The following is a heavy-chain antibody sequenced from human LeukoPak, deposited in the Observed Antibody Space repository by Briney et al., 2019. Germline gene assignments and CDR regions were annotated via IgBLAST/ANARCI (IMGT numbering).Heavy chain of an antibody. CDR1: GFTFSDYY. Sequence: GGSLRLSCAASGFTFSDYYMSWIRQAPGKGLEWVSSISPDSNYKYYVDSVKGRFTISRDNAKSSLYLQMNSLRAEDTAVYYCVRGGYRGFDYEYWGQGTLVTDSS. CDR3: VRGGYRGFDYEY. CDR2: ISPDSNYK. J-gene: IGHJ4*02. D-gene: IGHD5-12*01. V-gene: IGHV3-11*06.